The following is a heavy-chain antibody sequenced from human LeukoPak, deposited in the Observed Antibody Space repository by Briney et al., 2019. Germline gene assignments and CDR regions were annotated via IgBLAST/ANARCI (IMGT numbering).Heavy chain of an antibody. CDR2: FDPEDVET. Sequence: ASVKVSSKIYGYTLTELSMHWVRQAPGKGLEWMGTFDPEDVETIYAQKFQGRVTMTEDTSTDTAYMELNNLGSDDTAVYYCAPGLDSSGPGVVDYWGQGTLVTVSS. V-gene: IGHV1-24*01. CDR3: APGLDSSGPGVVDY. J-gene: IGHJ4*02. CDR1: GYTLTELS. D-gene: IGHD3-22*01.